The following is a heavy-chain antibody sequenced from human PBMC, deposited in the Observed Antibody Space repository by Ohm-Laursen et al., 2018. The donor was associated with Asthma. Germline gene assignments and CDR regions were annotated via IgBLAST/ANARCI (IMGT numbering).Heavy chain of an antibody. CDR3: ARSAYSSSLIFDY. J-gene: IGHJ4*02. V-gene: IGHV4-59*01. CDR2: IYSTGST. CDR1: GASFSTYY. D-gene: IGHD6-6*01. Sequence: GTLSLTCTLSGASFSTYYWGWIRQPPGKGLEWIGDIYSTGSTNYNPALESRVTISIDTSTNQFSLKLSSVTAADTAVYYCARSAYSSSLIFDYWGQGTLVTVSS.